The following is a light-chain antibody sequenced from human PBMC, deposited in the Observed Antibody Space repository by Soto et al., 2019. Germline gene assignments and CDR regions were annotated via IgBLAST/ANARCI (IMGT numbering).Light chain of an antibody. Sequence: QAVVTQPPSVPGAPGQRVTISCTGSSSNIGAGYDVHWYQQLPGTAPKVLIYDNNNRPSGVPDRFSGSKSGTSASLAITGLQAEDEADYYCHSYDVSLSGPVFGGGTKLTVL. CDR3: HSYDVSLSGPV. CDR1: SSNIGAGYD. CDR2: DNN. V-gene: IGLV1-40*01. J-gene: IGLJ2*01.